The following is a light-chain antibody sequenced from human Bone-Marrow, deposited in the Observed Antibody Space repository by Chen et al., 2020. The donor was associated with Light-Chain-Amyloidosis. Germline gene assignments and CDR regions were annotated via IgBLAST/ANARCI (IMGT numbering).Light chain of an antibody. V-gene: IGLV3-21*02. J-gene: IGLJ3*02. CDR1: NIGSKS. CDR3: QVWDRSSDRPV. CDR2: DDS. Sequence: SYVLTQPSSVSVAPGQTATIACGGNNIGSKSVHWYQQTPGQAPLLVVYDDSDRPSGIPERLSCANSGNTATLTISRVEAGDEADYYYQVWDRSSDRPVFGGGTKLTVL.